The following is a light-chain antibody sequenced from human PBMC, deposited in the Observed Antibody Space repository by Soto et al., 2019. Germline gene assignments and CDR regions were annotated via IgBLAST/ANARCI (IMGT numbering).Light chain of an antibody. CDR3: QQRSNWRLT. CDR2: DAF. Sequence: EIVLTQSPATLSLSPGERATLSCRASQSVSSYLAWYQQKPGQAPRLLIYDAFNRATGIPARFSGSGSGTDFTLTISSLEPEDFAVYYCQQRSNWRLTFGGGIKVEIK. V-gene: IGKV3-11*01. J-gene: IGKJ4*01. CDR1: QSVSSY.